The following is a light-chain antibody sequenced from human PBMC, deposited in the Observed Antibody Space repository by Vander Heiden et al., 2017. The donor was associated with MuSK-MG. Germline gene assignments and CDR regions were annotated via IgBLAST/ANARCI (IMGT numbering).Light chain of an antibody. CDR3: QQSYSTPIT. CDR2: AAS. J-gene: IGKJ3*01. Sequence: DIQVTPSPSSLSASVGDRVTITCRASQSISSYLNWYQQKPGKAPKLLIYAASSLQSGVPSRFSGSGSGTDFTLTISSLQPEDFATYYCQQSYSTPITFGPGTKVDIK. CDR1: QSISSY. V-gene: IGKV1-39*01.